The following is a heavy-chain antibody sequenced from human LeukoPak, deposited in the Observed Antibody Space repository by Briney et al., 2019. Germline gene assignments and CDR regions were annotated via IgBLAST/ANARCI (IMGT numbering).Heavy chain of an antibody. V-gene: IGHV3-21*01. D-gene: IGHD6-13*01. CDR1: GFTFISYS. CDR2: FSTSSSYI. J-gene: IGHJ6*02. CDR3: ARDESREAAADAYYSGMDV. Sequence: GGPLNLSFPASGFTFISYSRNWVGQAPGRGREGVSPFSTSSSYIYYADSVKGRFTISRDNAKNSLYLQMNSLRAEDTAVYYCARDESREAAADAYYSGMDVWGQGTTVTVSS.